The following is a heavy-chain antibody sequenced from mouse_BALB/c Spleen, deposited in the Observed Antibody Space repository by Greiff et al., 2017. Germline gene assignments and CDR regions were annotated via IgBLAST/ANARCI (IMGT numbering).Heavy chain of an antibody. Sequence: EVNVVESGGGLVKPGGSLKLSCAASGFTFSSYAMSWVRQTPEKRLEWVASISSGGSTYYPDSVKGRFTISRDNARNILYLQMSSLRSEDTAMYYCARGQDYYGSYWYFDVWGAGTTVTVSS. CDR3: ARGQDYYGSYWYFDV. D-gene: IGHD1-1*01. CDR2: ISSGGST. V-gene: IGHV5-6-5*01. CDR1: GFTFSSYA. J-gene: IGHJ1*01.